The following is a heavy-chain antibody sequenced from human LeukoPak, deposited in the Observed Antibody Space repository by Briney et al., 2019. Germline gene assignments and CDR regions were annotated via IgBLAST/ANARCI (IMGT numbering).Heavy chain of an antibody. V-gene: IGHV1-2*06. CDR1: GYTFTSYY. CDR3: ARGHDNWFDP. Sequence: ASVKVSCKASGYTFTSYYMHWVRQAPGQGLEWMGRINPNNGVTTYAQKFQDRVTMTRDTSIGTAYMELSRLTSDDSAVYYCARGHDNWFDPWGQGTLVIVSS. J-gene: IGHJ5*02. CDR2: INPNNGVT.